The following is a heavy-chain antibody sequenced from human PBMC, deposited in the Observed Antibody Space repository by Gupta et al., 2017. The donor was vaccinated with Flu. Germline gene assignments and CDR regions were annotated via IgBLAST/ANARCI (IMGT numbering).Heavy chain of an antibody. Sequence: WVRQAPGQGLEWLGGIIPLFPTTNDAQKFQDSVTITADTAASTVYLDLTTLTSEDTAVHSCARDQSVVAAFQASDNSFDPWVQVSLVTVSS. J-gene: IGHJ5*02. CDR3: ARDQSVVAAFQASDNSFDP. D-gene: IGHD2-15*01. CDR2: IIPLFPTT. V-gene: IGHV1-69*06.